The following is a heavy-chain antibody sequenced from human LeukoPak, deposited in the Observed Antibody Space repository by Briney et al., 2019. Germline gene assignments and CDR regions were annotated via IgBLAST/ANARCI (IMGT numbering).Heavy chain of an antibody. CDR1: GVSISSGDYY. CDR3: AGAGGGYDSGYFDY. Sequence: SETLSLTCTVSGVSISSGDYYWSWIRQLPGKGLEWIGYIYYSGSTHYNPSLKSRFTISVDTSKNQFSLKLSSVTAAETAVYYCAGAGGGYDSGYFDYWGQGTLVTVSS. D-gene: IGHD5-12*01. V-gene: IGHV4-30-4*01. J-gene: IGHJ4*02. CDR2: IYYSGST.